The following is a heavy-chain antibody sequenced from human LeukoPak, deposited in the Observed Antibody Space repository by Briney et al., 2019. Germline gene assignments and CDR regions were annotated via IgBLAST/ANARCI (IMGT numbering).Heavy chain of an antibody. D-gene: IGHD3-9*01. J-gene: IGHJ5*02. V-gene: IGHV1-18*01. Sequence: ASVKVSCKASGYTFTSYGIIWVRQAPGQGLEWMGWISAYNGNTNYAQKLQGRVTMTTDTSTSTAYMELRSLRSDDTAVYYCARDASGPILRYFDWFSSDWRWDGFDPWGQGTLVTVSS. CDR3: ARDASGPILRYFDWFSSDWRWDGFDP. CDR2: ISAYNGNT. CDR1: GYTFTSYG.